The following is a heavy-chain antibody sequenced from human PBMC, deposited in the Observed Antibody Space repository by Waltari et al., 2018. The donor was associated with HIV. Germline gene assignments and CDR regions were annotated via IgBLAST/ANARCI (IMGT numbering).Heavy chain of an antibody. V-gene: IGHV3-9*01. J-gene: IGHJ4*02. Sequence: EVHLVESGGGLVQPGRSLRLSCAASGFTFDDYAMHWVRQTPGKGLEGVSGISWNSGSIGYADSVKGRFTISRDNAKHSLFLQMNSLRPEDTAFYYCAKGPTLTSPPTYFNYWGQGTLVTVSS. CDR3: AKGPTLTSPPTYFNY. CDR2: ISWNSGSI. D-gene: IGHD2-2*01. CDR1: GFTFDDYA.